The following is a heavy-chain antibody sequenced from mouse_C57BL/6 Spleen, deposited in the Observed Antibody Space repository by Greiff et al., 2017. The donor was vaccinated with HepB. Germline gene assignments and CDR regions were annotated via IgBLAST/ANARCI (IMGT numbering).Heavy chain of an antibody. CDR1: GYTFTGYW. CDR3: ARGGVRPEY. J-gene: IGHJ2*01. V-gene: IGHV1-72*01. D-gene: IGHD2-14*01. CDR2: IDPEGGGT. Sequence: QVHVQQPGAELVKPGASVKLSCKASGYTFTGYWMHWVKQRPGRGLEWIGRIDPEGGGTKYKQKFKGKATMTVDKASNTAYLQLSSLTSEDSAVYYCARGGVRPEYWGQGTTLTAAS.